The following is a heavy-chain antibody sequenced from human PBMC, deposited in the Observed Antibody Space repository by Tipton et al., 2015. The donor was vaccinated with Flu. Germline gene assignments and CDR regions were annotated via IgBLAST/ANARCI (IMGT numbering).Heavy chain of an antibody. CDR1: GDSVSSNSAA. Sequence: GLVKPSQTLSLTCAISGDSVSSNSAAWNWIRQSPSRGLEWLGRTYYRSKWYNDYAVSAKSRITINPDTSKNQFSLQLNSVTPEDTAVYYCARGTGYCSSTSCCHSMDVWGQGTTVTVSS. D-gene: IGHD2-2*01. CDR3: ARGTGYCSSTSCCHSMDV. J-gene: IGHJ6*02. CDR2: TYYRSKWYN. V-gene: IGHV6-1*01.